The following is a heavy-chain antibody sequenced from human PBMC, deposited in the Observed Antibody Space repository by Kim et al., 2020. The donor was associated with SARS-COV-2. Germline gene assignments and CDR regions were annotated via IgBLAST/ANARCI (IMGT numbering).Heavy chain of an antibody. V-gene: IGHV4-31*03. CDR2: IYYSGST. CDR3: ARETAEFNPPYPQPLSWFDP. J-gene: IGHJ5*02. CDR1: GGSISSGGYY. Sequence: SETLSLTCTVSGGSISSGGYYWSWIRQHPGKGLEWIAYIYYSGSTYYNPSLKSRVNISVDTSKNQFSLKLSSVTAADTAVYYCARETAEFNPPYPQPLSWFDPWGQGTLVTVSS. D-gene: IGHD3-10*01.